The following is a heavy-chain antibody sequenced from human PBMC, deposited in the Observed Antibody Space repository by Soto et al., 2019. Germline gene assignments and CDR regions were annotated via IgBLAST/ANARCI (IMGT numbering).Heavy chain of an antibody. CDR1: EGTFSSYT. Sequence: QVQLVQSGAEVKKPGSSVKVSCKASEGTFSSYTISWVRQAPGQGLEWMGRIIPILGIANYAQKFQGRVTITADKSTSTAYMELSSLRSEDTAVYYCARCRGYDPPFDYWGQGTLVTVSS. CDR3: ARCRGYDPPFDY. D-gene: IGHD5-12*01. V-gene: IGHV1-69*02. J-gene: IGHJ4*02. CDR2: IIPILGIA.